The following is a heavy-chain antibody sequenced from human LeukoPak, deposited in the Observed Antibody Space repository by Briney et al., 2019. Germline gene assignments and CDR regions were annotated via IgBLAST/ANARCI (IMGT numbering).Heavy chain of an antibody. CDR3: ARQELHFGVVYPMDV. D-gene: IGHD3-3*01. Sequence: SETLSLTCTVSGGSISSSSYYWGWIRQPPGKGLEWIGSIYYSGSTYYNPSLKSRVTISVDTSKNQFSLKLSSVTAADTAVYYCARQELHFGVVYPMDVWGKGTTVTVSS. J-gene: IGHJ6*03. CDR2: IYYSGST. V-gene: IGHV4-39*01. CDR1: GGSISSSSYY.